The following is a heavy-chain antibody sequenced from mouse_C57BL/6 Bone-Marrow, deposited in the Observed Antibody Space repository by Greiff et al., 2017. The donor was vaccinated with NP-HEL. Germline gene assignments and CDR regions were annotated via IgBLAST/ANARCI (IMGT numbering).Heavy chain of an antibody. CDR3: ARDPYYYYGSSYFLDY. CDR1: GYTFTSYW. D-gene: IGHD1-1*01. V-gene: IGHV1-69*01. CDR2: IDPSDSYT. J-gene: IGHJ2*01. Sequence: VQLQQPGAELVMPGASVKLSCKASGYTFTSYWMHWVKQRPGQGLEWIGEIDPSDSYTNYNQKFKGKSTLTVDKSSSTAYMQLSSLTSEDSAVYYCARDPYYYYGSSYFLDYWGQGTTLTVSS.